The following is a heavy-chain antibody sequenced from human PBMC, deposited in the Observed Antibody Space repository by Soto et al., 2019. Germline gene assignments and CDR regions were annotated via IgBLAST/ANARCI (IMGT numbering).Heavy chain of an antibody. D-gene: IGHD6-13*01. V-gene: IGHV4-34*01. CDR3: AREKPYSSSWYHDY. CDR2: INHSGST. J-gene: IGHJ4*02. Sequence: SETLSLTCAVYGESFSGYYWNWIRQPPGKGLEWIGEINHSGSTNYNPSLKSRVTISVDTSKNQFSLKLSSVTAADTAVYYCAREKPYSSSWYHDYWGQGTLVTVSS. CDR1: GESFSGYY.